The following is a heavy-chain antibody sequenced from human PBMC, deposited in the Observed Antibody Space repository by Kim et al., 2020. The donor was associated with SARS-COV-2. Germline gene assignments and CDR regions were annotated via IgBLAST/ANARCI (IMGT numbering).Heavy chain of an antibody. CDR1: GFTFSSYG. J-gene: IGHJ4*02. V-gene: IGHV3-33*01. CDR2: IWYDGSNK. Sequence: GGSLGLSCAASGFTFSSYGMHWVRQAPGKGLEWVAVIWYDGSNKYYADSVKGRFTISRDNSKNTLYLQMNSLRAEDTAVYYCASVGSYDSSGYFDYWGQGTLVTVSS. D-gene: IGHD3-22*01. CDR3: ASVGSYDSSGYFDY.